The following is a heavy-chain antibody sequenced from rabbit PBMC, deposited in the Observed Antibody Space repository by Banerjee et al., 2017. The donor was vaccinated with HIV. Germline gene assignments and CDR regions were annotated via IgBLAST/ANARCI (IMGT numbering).Heavy chain of an antibody. CDR1: GFSFSSSYY. CDR2: IYTGSSGST. Sequence: QSLEESGGDLVQPEGSLTLTCTASGFSFSSSYYMCWVRQAPGKGLEWIACIYTGSSGSTYYASWAKGRFTISKTSSTTVTLQMTSLTAADTATYFCARETFLYAGASGLSYGMDLWGQGTLVTVS. D-gene: IGHD1-1*01. V-gene: IGHV1S40*01. CDR3: ARETFLYAGASGLSYGMDL. J-gene: IGHJ6*01.